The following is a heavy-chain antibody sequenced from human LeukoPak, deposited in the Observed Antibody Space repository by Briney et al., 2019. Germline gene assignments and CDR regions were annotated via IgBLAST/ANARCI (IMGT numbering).Heavy chain of an antibody. Sequence: GASVKVSCKASGYTFTSYDINWVRQATGQGLEWMGWMNPNSGNTGYAQKFQGRVTMTRNTSISTAYMELSSLRSEDTAVYYCARGRFQQLTWRPKYWFDPWGQGTLVTVSS. CDR2: MNPNSGNT. CDR3: ARGRFQQLTWRPKYWFDP. D-gene: IGHD5-24*01. CDR1: GYTFTSYD. V-gene: IGHV1-8*01. J-gene: IGHJ5*02.